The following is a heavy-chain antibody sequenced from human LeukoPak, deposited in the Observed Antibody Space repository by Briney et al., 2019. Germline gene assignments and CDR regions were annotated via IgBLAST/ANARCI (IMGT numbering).Heavy chain of an antibody. V-gene: IGHV3-30-3*01. D-gene: IGHD3-9*01. CDR3: ARDTPSYDILTGYTFDY. Sequence: PGRSLRLSCAASGFTFSSYAMHWVRQAPGKGLEWVAFISYDGSNKYYADSVNGRSTISSNTYKNTQYLQINIRRADATVVYYCARDTPSYDILTGYTFDYWGQGTLVTVSS. J-gene: IGHJ4*02. CDR1: GFTFSSYA. CDR2: ISYDGSNK.